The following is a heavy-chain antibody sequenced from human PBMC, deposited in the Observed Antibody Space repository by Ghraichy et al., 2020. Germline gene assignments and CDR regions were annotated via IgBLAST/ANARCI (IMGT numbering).Heavy chain of an antibody. Sequence: ASVKVSCKASGYNLTSYGISWVRQAPGQGLEWMGWISAYNGNRNYAKKLQGRVTMTTDTSTSTAYMELRSLRSDDTAVYYCARDRSPIVVVPAAIIYYYYGMDVWVQGTTVTVSS. CDR1: GYNLTSYG. CDR2: ISAYNGNR. CDR3: ARDRSPIVVVPAAIIYYYYGMDV. V-gene: IGHV1-18*01. J-gene: IGHJ6*02. D-gene: IGHD2-2*01.